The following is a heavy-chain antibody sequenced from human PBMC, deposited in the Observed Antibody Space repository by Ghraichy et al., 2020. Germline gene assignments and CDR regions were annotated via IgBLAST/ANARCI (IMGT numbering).Heavy chain of an antibody. CDR3: ARVEVRRGYFDY. J-gene: IGHJ4*02. CDR1: GYSISSGYY. D-gene: IGHD1-1*01. V-gene: IGHV4-38-2*01. Sequence: SETLSLTCAVSGYSISSGYYWGWIRQPPGKGLEWIGSIYHSGSTYYNPSLKSRVTISVDTSKNQFSLKLSSVTAADTAVYYCARVEVRRGYFDYWGQGTLVTVSS. CDR2: IYHSGST.